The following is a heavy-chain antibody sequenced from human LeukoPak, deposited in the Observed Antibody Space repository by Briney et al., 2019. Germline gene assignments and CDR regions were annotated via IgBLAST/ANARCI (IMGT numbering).Heavy chain of an antibody. CDR1: GFTFSSYA. J-gene: IGHJ4*02. V-gene: IGHV3-23*01. CDR2: ISGSGGST. D-gene: IGHD6-13*01. Sequence: GGSLRLSCAASGFTFSSYAMSWFRQAPGKGLEWVSAISGSGGSTYYADSVKGRFTISRDNSKNTLYLQMNSLRAEDTAVYYCAKDKDSSSWYFDYWGQGTLVTVSS. CDR3: AKDKDSSSWYFDY.